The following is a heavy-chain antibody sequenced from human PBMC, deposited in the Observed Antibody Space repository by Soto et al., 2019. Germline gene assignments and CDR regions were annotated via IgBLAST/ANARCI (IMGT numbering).Heavy chain of an antibody. CDR1: GFTFRSYA. D-gene: IGHD3-16*02. Sequence: LRLSCAGSGFTFRSYAMSWVRQAPGKGLEWVSGFTGSSGNRYYADSVKGRFTISRDNSNNTLYLQMNSLRAEDTAVYFCAKDLPAYYDYVWGSYRYRTWFDPWGQGTLVTVSS. V-gene: IGHV3-23*01. J-gene: IGHJ5*02. CDR2: FTGSSGNR. CDR3: AKDLPAYYDYVWGSYRYRTWFDP.